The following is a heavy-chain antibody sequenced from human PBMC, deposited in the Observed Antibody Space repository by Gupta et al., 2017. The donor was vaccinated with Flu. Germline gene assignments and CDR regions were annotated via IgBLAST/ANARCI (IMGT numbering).Heavy chain of an antibody. CDR3: ARDPLSYYDDSSGYPDAFDI. D-gene: IGHD3-22*01. J-gene: IGHJ3*02. CDR1: GFTVSSNY. Sequence: EVQLVASGGGLVQPGGSLRLSCAASGFTVSSNYMSWVRQAPGKGLEWVSVIESGGSTYYAESVKGRVTSSRDNSKNTLYLQRNRLRAEETAVYYWARDPLSYYDDSSGYPDAFDIGGQGTMVTVSS. V-gene: IGHV3-66*02. CDR2: IESGGST.